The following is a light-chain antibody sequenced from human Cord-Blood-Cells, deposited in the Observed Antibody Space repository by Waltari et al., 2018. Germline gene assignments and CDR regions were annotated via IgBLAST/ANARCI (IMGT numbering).Light chain of an antibody. CDR3: SSYTSSNTLV. J-gene: IGLJ2*01. V-gene: IGLV2-8*01. Sequence: QSALTQPASASGSPGQSVTISCTGTSSDVGGYNYVSWYQQHPGKAPKLMIYDVSKRPSGVSDRFSGSKSGNTASLTISGLQAEDEADYYCSSYTSSNTLVFGGGTKLTVL. CDR1: SSDVGGYNY. CDR2: DVS.